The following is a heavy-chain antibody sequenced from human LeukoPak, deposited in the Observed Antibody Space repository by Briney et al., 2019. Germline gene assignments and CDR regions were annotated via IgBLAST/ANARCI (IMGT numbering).Heavy chain of an antibody. V-gene: IGHV1-46*01. Sequence: ASVKVSCKASGYTFTSYYIHWVRQAPGQGLEWMGIINPSGGSTNYAQKFQGRVTMTRDTSTNTVYMELSGLTSEDTGVYYCARDLRSGSVRFDYWGQGTLVTVSS. J-gene: IGHJ4*02. CDR3: ARDLRSGSVRFDY. D-gene: IGHD3-10*01. CDR2: INPSGGST. CDR1: GYTFTSYY.